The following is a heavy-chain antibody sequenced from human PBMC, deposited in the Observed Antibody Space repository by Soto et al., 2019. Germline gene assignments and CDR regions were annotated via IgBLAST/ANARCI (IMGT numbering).Heavy chain of an antibody. CDR1: GFTFDDYA. J-gene: IGHJ4*02. Sequence: PGGSLRLSCAASGFTFDDYAMHWVLQAPGKGLEWVSGISWNSGSIGYADSVKGRFTISRDNAKNSLYLQMNSLRAEDTALYYCAKVAVAGLVAYYFDYWGQGTLVTVSS. CDR3: AKVAVAGLVAYYFDY. V-gene: IGHV3-9*01. D-gene: IGHD6-19*01. CDR2: ISWNSGSI.